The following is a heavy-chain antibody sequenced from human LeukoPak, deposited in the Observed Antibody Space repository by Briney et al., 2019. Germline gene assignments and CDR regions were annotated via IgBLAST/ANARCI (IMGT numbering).Heavy chain of an antibody. Sequence: PSETLSLTCTVSGASVSSDNYYWSWIRQPPGKGLEWIGHLHYSGSTNYNPSLQSRVTILRDTSKNQFSLNLRSVTAADTAMYYCARWGGLTTGRGLRFYYYGMDVWGRGTTVVVSS. J-gene: IGHJ6*02. CDR2: LHYSGST. CDR3: ARWGGLTTGRGLRFYYYGMDV. CDR1: GASVSSDNYY. V-gene: IGHV4-61*01. D-gene: IGHD1-1*01.